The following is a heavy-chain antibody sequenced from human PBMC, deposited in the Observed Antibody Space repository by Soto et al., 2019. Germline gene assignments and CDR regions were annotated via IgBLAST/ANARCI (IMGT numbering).Heavy chain of an antibody. D-gene: IGHD3-10*01. V-gene: IGHV3-53*01. Sequence: EVQLVESGGGLIQPGGSLKLSCAASGFTVGNNYMSWVRQAPGKGLEWVSLIYSTGTTKYADSVKGRFTVSRDNAKNTLYLQMNSLRAEDTAVYYCAKDGRGSGSDYNSCGYWGQGTLVTVSS. J-gene: IGHJ4*02. CDR1: GFTVGNNY. CDR2: IYSTGTT. CDR3: AKDGRGSGSDYNSCGY.